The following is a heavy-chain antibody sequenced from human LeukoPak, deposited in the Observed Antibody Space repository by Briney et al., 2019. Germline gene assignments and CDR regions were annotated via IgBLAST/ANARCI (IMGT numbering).Heavy chain of an antibody. CDR1: GFTFSNYA. CDR2: ISYDGSNE. D-gene: IGHD3-3*01. Sequence: PGRSLRLSCAASGFTFSNYAMHWVRQAPGEGLEWVAVISYDGSNECYADSVKGRFTISRDNSKNTLYLQMNSLRAEDTAVYYCARVRDFWSGYFPPHVFAYWGQGTLVTVSS. CDR3: ARVRDFWSGYFPPHVFAY. V-gene: IGHV3-30*01. J-gene: IGHJ4*02.